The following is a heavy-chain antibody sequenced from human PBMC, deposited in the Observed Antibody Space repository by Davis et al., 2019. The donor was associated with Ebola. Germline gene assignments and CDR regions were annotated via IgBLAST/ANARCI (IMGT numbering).Heavy chain of an antibody. CDR3: ARDLPGGDWYFDL. V-gene: IGHV3-66*01. Sequence: GESLKISCAAPGFTVSSNYMSWVRQAPGKGLEWVSVIYSGGSTYYADSVKGRFTISRDNSKNTLYLQMSSLRAEDTAVYYCARDLPGGDWYFDLWGRGTLVTVSS. CDR2: IYSGGST. CDR1: GFTVSSNY. D-gene: IGHD1-14*01. J-gene: IGHJ2*01.